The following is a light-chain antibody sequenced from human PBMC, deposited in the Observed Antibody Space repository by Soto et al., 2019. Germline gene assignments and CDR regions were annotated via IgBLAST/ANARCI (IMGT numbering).Light chain of an antibody. CDR3: LQRNNYPWT. J-gene: IGKJ1*01. CDR2: DAS. Sequence: DIQMTQSPSSLSASVGDRVTITCRASQGIRNELGWYQQKPGKAPKSLIYDASSLQSGVPSRFSGSGSGTEFTLTISSLQPEDFATYYCLQRNNYPWTFGQGTKVEIK. CDR1: QGIRNE. V-gene: IGKV1-17*01.